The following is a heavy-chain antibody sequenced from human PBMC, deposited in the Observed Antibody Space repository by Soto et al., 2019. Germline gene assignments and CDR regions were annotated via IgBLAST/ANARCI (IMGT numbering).Heavy chain of an antibody. CDR1: GFTFSSYA. D-gene: IGHD2-2*01. CDR3: ATDKPPSIVVVTPATPGRVNWFDR. Sequence: GGSLRLSCAASGFTFSSYAMSWVRQAPGKGLEWVPAISGSGGSTYYADSVKGRFTISRDNSKNTLYLQMNSLRAEDTAVYYCATDKPPSIVVVTPATPGRVNWFDRWGQGTLVTVSS. V-gene: IGHV3-23*01. CDR2: ISGSGGST. J-gene: IGHJ5*02.